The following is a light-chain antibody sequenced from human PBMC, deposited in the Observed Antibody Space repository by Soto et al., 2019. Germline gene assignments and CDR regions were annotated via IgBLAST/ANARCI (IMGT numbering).Light chain of an antibody. CDR1: QSVSSSY. Sequence: EIVLTQSPGTLSLSPGERATLSCRASQSVSSSYLAWYQQKPGQAPRLLISGAHNRAPGIPDRFSGSESGTDFTLRISRLEPEDFAVYYCQQYGSSVTFGQGTKVDI. CDR3: QQYGSSVT. J-gene: IGKJ1*01. CDR2: GAH. V-gene: IGKV3-20*01.